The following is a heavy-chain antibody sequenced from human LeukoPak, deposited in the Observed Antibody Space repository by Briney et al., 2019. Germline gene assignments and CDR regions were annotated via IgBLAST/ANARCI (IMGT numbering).Heavy chain of an antibody. V-gene: IGHV4-59*01. CDR1: GGSISSYY. CDR2: ISYSGIT. CDR3: TRTTPGSGWYDY. D-gene: IGHD6-19*01. J-gene: IGHJ4*02. Sequence: SKALSLTCTVSGGSISSYYWSWIRQPPGKGLEWIGYISYSGITNYNPSLKSRITISVDTSKKQISLRLSSVTAVDTAVYYCTRTTPGSGWYDYWGQGTLVTVSS.